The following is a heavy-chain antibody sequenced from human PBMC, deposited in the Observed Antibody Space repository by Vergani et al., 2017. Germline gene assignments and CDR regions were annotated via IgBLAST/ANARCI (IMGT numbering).Heavy chain of an antibody. CDR3: ARASSWYTFGLDY. J-gene: IGHJ4*02. CDR2: ISSSSSYI. V-gene: IGHV3-21*01. CDR1: GFTFSSYS. Sequence: EVQLVESGGGLVKPGGSLRLSCAASGFTFSSYSMNWVRQAPGKGLEWVSSISSSSSYIYYADSVKGRFTISRDNAKNSLYLQMNSLRAEDTAVYYCARASSWYTFGLDYWGQGTLVTVSS. D-gene: IGHD6-13*01.